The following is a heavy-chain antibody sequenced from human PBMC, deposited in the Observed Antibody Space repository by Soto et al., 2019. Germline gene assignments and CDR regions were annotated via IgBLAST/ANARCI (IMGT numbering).Heavy chain of an antibody. V-gene: IGHV4-31*03. CDR2: IYYSGST. Sequence: SETLSLTCTVSGGSISSGGYYWSWIRQHPGNGLEWIGYIYYSGSTYYNPSLKSRVTLSVDTSKNQFSLKLSSVTAADTAVYYCARDSLSGDYAYFDYWGQGTLVTVSS. CDR1: GGSISSGGYY. CDR3: ARDSLSGDYAYFDY. D-gene: IGHD4-17*01. J-gene: IGHJ4*02.